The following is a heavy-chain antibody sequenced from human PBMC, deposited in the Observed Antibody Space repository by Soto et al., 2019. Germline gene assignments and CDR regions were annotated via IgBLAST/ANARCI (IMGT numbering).Heavy chain of an antibody. CDR3: AKDRVQYSSGSDY. V-gene: IGHV3-9*01. Sequence: PGGSLRLSCAASGFTFDDYAMHWVRQAPGKGLEWVSGISWNSGSIGYADSVKGRFTISRDNAKNSLYLQMNSLRAEDTALYYCAKDRVQYSSGSDYWGQGTLVTVSS. CDR2: ISWNSGSI. D-gene: IGHD6-19*01. J-gene: IGHJ4*02. CDR1: GFTFDDYA.